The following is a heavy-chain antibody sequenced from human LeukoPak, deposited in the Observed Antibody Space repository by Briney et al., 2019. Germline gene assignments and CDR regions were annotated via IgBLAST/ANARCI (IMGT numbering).Heavy chain of an antibody. CDR1: GFTFNTYA. J-gene: IGHJ4*02. Sequence: GGSLRLSCVASGFTFNTYAIHWVRQAPGKGLEWVAVISYDGSSKYYEDSVKGRFTISRDNSKNTLYLQMNSLRAEDMAVYYCAREEWYYFDYWGQGTLVTVSS. CDR3: AREEWYYFDY. D-gene: IGHD3-3*01. V-gene: IGHV3-30-3*01. CDR2: ISYDGSSK.